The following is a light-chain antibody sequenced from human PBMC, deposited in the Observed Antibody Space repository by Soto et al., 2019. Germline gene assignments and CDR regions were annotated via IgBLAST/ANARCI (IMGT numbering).Light chain of an antibody. CDR2: GAS. CDR1: QSVSSSY. V-gene: IGKV3-20*01. CDR3: QQYGSSRT. Sequence: EFVLTQSPGTLSLSPGERANLSCRASQSVSSSYLAWYQQKPGQAPRLLIYGASSRATGIPDRFSGSGSGTDFTLTISRLEPEDFAVYYCQQYGSSRTFGQGTKV. J-gene: IGKJ1*01.